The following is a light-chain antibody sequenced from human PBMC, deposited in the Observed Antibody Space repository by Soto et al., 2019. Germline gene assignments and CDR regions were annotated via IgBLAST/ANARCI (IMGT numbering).Light chain of an antibody. J-gene: IGKJ5*01. CDR3: QQYENLPT. CDR1: QNINNY. CDR2: DAS. V-gene: IGKV1-33*01. Sequence: DIPITQSPSALSASVGDRATITCQASQNINNYLNWYQQKPGRAPKLLIYDASNLEAGVPSRFRGSGSGTDFTFTISRLQPEDIATYYCQQYENLPTFGQGTRLQ.